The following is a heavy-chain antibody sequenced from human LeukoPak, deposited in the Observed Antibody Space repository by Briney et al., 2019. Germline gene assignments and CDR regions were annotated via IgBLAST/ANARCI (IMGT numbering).Heavy chain of an antibody. V-gene: IGHV4-59*12. CDR2: IYYSGST. CDR1: GGSISSYY. D-gene: IGHD5-24*01. Sequence: SETLSLTCTVSGGSISSYYWSWIRQPPGKGLEWIGYIYYSGSTNYNPSLKSRVTISVDTSENQFSLKLSSVTAADTAVYYCARGRGWLQSRGWYFDLWGRGTLVTVSS. CDR3: ARGRGWLQSRGWYFDL. J-gene: IGHJ2*01.